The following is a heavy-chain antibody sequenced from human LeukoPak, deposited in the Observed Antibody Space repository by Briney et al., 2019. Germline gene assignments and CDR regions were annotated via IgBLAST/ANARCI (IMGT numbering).Heavy chain of an antibody. J-gene: IGHJ4*02. V-gene: IGHV1-2*02. Sequence: ASVKVSCKASGYTFTGYYMHWVRQAPGQGLEWMGWINPNSGGTNYAQKFQGRVTMTRDTSISTAYTELSRLRSDDTAVYYCARDEGDGYNCAYWGQGTLVTVSS. CDR1: GYTFTGYY. D-gene: IGHD5-24*01. CDR2: INPNSGGT. CDR3: ARDEGDGYNCAY.